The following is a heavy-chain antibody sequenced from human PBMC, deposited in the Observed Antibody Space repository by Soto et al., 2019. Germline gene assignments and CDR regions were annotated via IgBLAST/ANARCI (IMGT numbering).Heavy chain of an antibody. CDR3: ARRGSGSYYDY. J-gene: IGHJ4*02. Sequence: EVQLLESGGGLVQPGESLRLSCAASGFTFSSYAMRWVRQAPVKGLEWVSAISGSGDSTYYADSVKGRFTISRDNSKNTLYLQMNSLRAEDTAVYYCARRGSGSYYDYWGQGTPVTLSS. D-gene: IGHD1-26*01. CDR2: ISGSGDST. V-gene: IGHV3-23*01. CDR1: GFTFSSYA.